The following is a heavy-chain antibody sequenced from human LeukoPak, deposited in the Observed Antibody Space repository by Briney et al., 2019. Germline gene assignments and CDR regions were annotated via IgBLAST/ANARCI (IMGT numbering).Heavy chain of an antibody. CDR3: VRVGSGSRYNY. CDR2: VYPGDSDT. J-gene: IGHJ4*02. Sequence: GESLKISCKGSGYKFTSYWIGWVRQMPGKGLEWMGIVYPGDSDTTYSPSFRGQVTISADKSISTAYLQWSSLQASDTGMYYCVRVGSGSRYNYWGQGTLVTVSS. D-gene: IGHD6-13*01. V-gene: IGHV5-51*01. CDR1: GYKFTSYW.